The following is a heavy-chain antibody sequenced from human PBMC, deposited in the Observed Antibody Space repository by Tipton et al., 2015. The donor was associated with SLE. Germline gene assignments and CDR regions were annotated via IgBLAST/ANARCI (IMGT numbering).Heavy chain of an antibody. Sequence: TLSLTCAVYGGSFSGYYWSWIRQPPGKGLEWIGEINHSGSTNYNPSLKSRVTISVDTSKNQFSLKLSSVTAADTAVYYCASGIAAGGTPFGYWGQGTLVTVSS. V-gene: IGHV4-34*01. CDR2: INHSGST. D-gene: IGHD6-13*01. J-gene: IGHJ4*02. CDR1: GGSFSGYY. CDR3: ASGIAAGGTPFGY.